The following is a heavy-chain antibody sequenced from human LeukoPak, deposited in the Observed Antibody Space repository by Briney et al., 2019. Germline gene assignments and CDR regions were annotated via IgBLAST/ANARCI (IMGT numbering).Heavy chain of an antibody. J-gene: IGHJ6*02. CDR1: GXTFSSSW. D-gene: IGHD3-3*01. CDR3: ASSEWFNGMDV. V-gene: IGHV3-74*01. CDR2: INSDGSST. Sequence: GGSLRLSCAASGXTFSSSWMHWARQAPGKGLVWVSRINSDGSSTTYADSVKGRFTISRDNAKNTLYLQMNSLRAEDTAVYYCASSEWFNGMDVWGQGTTVTVSS.